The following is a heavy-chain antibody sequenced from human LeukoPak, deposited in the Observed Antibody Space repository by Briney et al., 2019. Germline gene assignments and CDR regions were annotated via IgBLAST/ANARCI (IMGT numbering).Heavy chain of an antibody. CDR1: GFPFSTYA. CDR3: ARKLLYYDRDGPSFDY. Sequence: GGSLRLSCAVSGFPFSTYAMSWVRQVPGKGLEWVSSISSPGNHIYSTVSVKGRFSISRDNSKNTLYLHLHSLRADDTAIYYCARKLLYYDRDGPSFDYWGQGTLVTVSS. CDR2: ISSPGNHI. V-gene: IGHV3-23*01. J-gene: IGHJ4*02. D-gene: IGHD3-22*01.